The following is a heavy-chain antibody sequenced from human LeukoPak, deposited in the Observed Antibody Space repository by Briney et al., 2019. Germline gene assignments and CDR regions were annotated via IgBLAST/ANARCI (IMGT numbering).Heavy chain of an antibody. V-gene: IGHV4-38-2*01. J-gene: IGHJ4*02. CDR2: IYHSGST. CDR3: ARAPSYDFWSGYFDY. CDR1: GYSISSGYY. Sequence: SETLSLTCAVSGYSISSGYYWGWIRQPPGKGLEGIGSIYHSGSTYYNPSLKSRVTISVDTSKNQFYLKLSSVTAADTAVYYCARAPSYDFWSGYFDYWGQGTLVTVSS. D-gene: IGHD3-3*01.